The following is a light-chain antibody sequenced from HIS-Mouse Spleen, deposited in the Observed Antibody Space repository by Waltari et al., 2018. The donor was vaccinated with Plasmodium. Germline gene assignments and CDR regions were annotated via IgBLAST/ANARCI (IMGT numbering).Light chain of an antibody. J-gene: IGKJ2*01. CDR3: QQLNSYPPYT. Sequence: DIQLTQSPSFLSASVGDRVTITCRASQGISSYLAWYQQKPGKAPKHLIYAASTLQSGVPSRFSGSGSGTEFTLTISSLQPEDFATYYCQQLNSYPPYTFGQGTKLEIK. CDR1: QGISSY. CDR2: AAS. V-gene: IGKV1-9*01.